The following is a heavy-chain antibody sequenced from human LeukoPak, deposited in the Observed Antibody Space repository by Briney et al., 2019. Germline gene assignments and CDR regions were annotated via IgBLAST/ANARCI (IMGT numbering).Heavy chain of an antibody. CDR3: ASRSGSYSIDY. D-gene: IGHD3-10*01. Sequence: SVKVSCKASGGTFSSYATSWVRQAPGQGLEWMGGIIPIFGTANYAQKFQGRVTITANKSTSTAYMELSSLRSEDTAVYYCASRSGSYSIDYWGQGTLVTVSS. J-gene: IGHJ4*02. CDR1: GGTFSSYA. V-gene: IGHV1-69*06. CDR2: IIPIFGTA.